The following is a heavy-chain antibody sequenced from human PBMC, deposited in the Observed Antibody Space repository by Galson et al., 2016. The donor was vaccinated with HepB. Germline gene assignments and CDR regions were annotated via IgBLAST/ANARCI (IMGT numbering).Heavy chain of an antibody. CDR1: GFAFSSYW. D-gene: IGHD3-10*01. V-gene: IGHV3-74*01. Sequence: SLRLSCAGSGFAFSSYWMHWVRQAPGQGLEWLSRINSDGSRTAYADSVRGRFTISRDNAKNILYLQMNSLRREDTAVYYCARDLRPVTVFRGVMDWFDPWGQGTLVVVSS. CDR2: INSDGSRT. CDR3: ARDLRPVTVFRGVMDWFDP. J-gene: IGHJ5*02.